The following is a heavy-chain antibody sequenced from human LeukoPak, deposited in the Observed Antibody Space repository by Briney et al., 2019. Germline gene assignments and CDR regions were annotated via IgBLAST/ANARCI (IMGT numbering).Heavy chain of an antibody. CDR3: ARMAKIKEPFDY. V-gene: IGHV3-33*01. CDR2: IWYDGSNK. J-gene: IGHJ4*02. CDR1: GFTFSSYG. D-gene: IGHD1-26*01. Sequence: GGSLRLSCAASGFTFSSYGMHWVRQAPGKGLEWVAVIWYDGSNKYYADSVKGRFTISRDNSKNTLYLQMNSLRAEDTAMYYCARMAKIKEPFDYWGQGTLVTVSS.